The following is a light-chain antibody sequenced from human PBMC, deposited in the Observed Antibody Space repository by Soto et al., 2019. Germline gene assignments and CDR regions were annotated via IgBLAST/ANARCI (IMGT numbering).Light chain of an antibody. J-gene: IGKJ2*01. CDR1: QSVSSSY. CDR3: QQYGSSPPYT. CDR2: GAS. V-gene: IGKV3-20*01. Sequence: EIVLTQSPGTLSLSPGERATLSCRASQSVSSSYLAWYQQKPGQAPRLLIYGASSRATGIPDRFSGSGSGTDFTITISRLEPEDFAVYYCQQYGSSPPYTFGQGTKLGIK.